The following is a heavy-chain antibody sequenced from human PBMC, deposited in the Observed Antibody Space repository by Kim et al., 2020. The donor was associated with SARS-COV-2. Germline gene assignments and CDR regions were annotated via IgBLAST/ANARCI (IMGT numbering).Heavy chain of an antibody. CDR2: T. CDR3: ARDRRVGADVDY. D-gene: IGHD1-26*01. V-gene: IGHV4-59*01. J-gene: IGHJ4*02. Sequence: TNYHPPLKSRVTISVGTSKNQFALKLGSVTAADTGVYYCARDRRVGADVDYWGQGTLVTVSS.